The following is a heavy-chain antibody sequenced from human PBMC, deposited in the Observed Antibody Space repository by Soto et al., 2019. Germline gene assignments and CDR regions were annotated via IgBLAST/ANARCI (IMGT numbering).Heavy chain of an antibody. V-gene: IGHV1-18*01. CDR2: ISTYNANT. CDR1: GYTFTNYG. CDR3: ARDLNDY. Sequence: QVQLVQSGAEVKKPGASVKVSCKASGYTFTNYGINWVRQAPGQGLEWLGWISTYNANTNYTQKLGGRVTMTTDASTSKAYMEVRSLRSDDTAVYCCARDLNDYWGQGTLVTVSS. J-gene: IGHJ4*02.